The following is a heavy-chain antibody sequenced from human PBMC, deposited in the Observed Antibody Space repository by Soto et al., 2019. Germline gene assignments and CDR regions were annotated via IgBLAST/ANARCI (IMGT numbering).Heavy chain of an antibody. Sequence: GGSLRLSCAASGFTFSSYAMSWVRQAPGKGLEWVSAISGSGGSTYYADSVKGRFTISRDNSKNTLYLQMNSLRAEDTAVYYCAKLGYCTNGVCYTSYFDYWGQGTLVTVSS. D-gene: IGHD2-8*01. J-gene: IGHJ4*02. CDR2: ISGSGGST. CDR3: AKLGYCTNGVCYTSYFDY. V-gene: IGHV3-23*01. CDR1: GFTFSSYA.